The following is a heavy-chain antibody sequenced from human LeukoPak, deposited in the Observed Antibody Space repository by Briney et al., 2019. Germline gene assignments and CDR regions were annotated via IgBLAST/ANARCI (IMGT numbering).Heavy chain of an antibody. CDR1: GYTFTSYD. V-gene: IGHV1-8*01. CDR3: ARALGIAAAGTRYWYFDL. CDR2: MNPNSGNT. D-gene: IGHD6-13*01. J-gene: IGHJ2*01. Sequence: VSVKVSCKASGYTFTSYDINWVRQATGQGLEWMGWMNPNSGNTGYAQKFQGRVTITRNTSISTAYMELSSLRSEDTAVYYCARALGIAAAGTRYWYFDLWGRGTLVTVSS.